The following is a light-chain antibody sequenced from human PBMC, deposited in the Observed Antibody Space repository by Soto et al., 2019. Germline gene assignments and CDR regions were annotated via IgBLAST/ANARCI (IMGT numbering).Light chain of an antibody. CDR1: QSISGY. CDR3: QQYNTYST. CDR2: TES. Sequence: DIQMTQSPSSLSASVGDRVTITCRASQSISGYLNWYQQKPGRAPKLLIYTESSLQSGVPARFSGSGSGTEFTLTISSLQPDDFATYYCQQYNTYSTFGQGTRLEIK. J-gene: IGKJ5*01. V-gene: IGKV1-39*01.